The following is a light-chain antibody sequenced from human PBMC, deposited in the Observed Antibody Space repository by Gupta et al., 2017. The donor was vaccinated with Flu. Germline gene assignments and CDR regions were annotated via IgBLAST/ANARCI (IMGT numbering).Light chain of an antibody. Sequence: AIVLTQSPSSFSSSTGDRVTITCRASQGISSYFAWYQQTPGNAPKLLIYAASTLQSVVPSRFSGSGSATDFTLTISCLQSEDFASYYCQQYYSYLRTFGQGTKVEIK. CDR2: AAS. CDR1: QGISSY. CDR3: QQYYSYLRT. V-gene: IGKV1-8*01. J-gene: IGKJ1*01.